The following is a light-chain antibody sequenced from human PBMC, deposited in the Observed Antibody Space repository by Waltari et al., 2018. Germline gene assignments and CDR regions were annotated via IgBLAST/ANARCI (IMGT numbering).Light chain of an antibody. CDR1: STDIGGYNF. CDR2: DVT. Sequence: QSALTQPASVSGSPGQSITMSCAGTSTDIGGYNFVSWYQHHPGKTPKLIIYDVTKRPSGVSNRFSGSNKHNTAYLTISGLRAEDEADYYCSSYTSSITVIFGGGTKVTVL. CDR3: SSYTSSITVI. J-gene: IGLJ2*01. V-gene: IGLV2-14*03.